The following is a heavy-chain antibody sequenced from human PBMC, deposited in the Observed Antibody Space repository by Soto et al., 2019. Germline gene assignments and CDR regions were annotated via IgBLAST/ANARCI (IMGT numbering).Heavy chain of an antibody. CDR2: IIPILGIA. CDR1: GGTFSSYT. J-gene: IGHJ6*02. Sequence: QVQLVQSGAEVKKPGSSVKVSCKASGGTFSSYTISWVRQAPGQGLEWMGRIIPILGIANYAQKFQGRVTITADKSTSTAYMELRSLRSEDTAVYYCASRIAAAGTDYYYGMDVWGQGTTVTVSS. D-gene: IGHD6-13*01. V-gene: IGHV1-69*02. CDR3: ASRIAAAGTDYYYGMDV.